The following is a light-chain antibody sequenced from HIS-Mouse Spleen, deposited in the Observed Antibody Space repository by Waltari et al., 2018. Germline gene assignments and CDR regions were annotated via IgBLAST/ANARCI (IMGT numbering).Light chain of an antibody. CDR3: GTWDSSLSAVV. V-gene: IGLV1-51*01. J-gene: IGLJ2*01. Sequence: QSVLTQPPSVSAAPGQMVTISCAGSSSNIGNNYVSWYQQLPGTAPKLLIYDNNKRPSGIPDRFSGSKSGTSATLGITGLQTGDEADCYCGTWDSSLSAVVFGGGTKLTVL. CDR1: SSNIGNNY. CDR2: DNN.